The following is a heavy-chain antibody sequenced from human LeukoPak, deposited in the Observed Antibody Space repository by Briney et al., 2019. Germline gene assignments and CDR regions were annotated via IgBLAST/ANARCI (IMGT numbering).Heavy chain of an antibody. CDR2: INPHSGVT. V-gene: IGHV1-2*02. Sequence: ASVKVSCKASGFTFSGYYIHWVRQAPGQGLEWMGYINPHSGVTSFPRKFQGRVTLSTDTSISAAYMELSSLISDDTAMYYCVREGNEVLTKNFDHWGQGALVTVSS. CDR3: VREGNEVLTKNFDH. CDR1: GFTFSGYY. J-gene: IGHJ4*02. D-gene: IGHD4/OR15-4a*01.